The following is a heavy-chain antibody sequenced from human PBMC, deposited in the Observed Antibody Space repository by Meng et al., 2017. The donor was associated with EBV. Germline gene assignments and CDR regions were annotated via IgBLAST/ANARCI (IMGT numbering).Heavy chain of an antibody. V-gene: IGHV3-30*18. D-gene: IGHD3-22*01. CDR2: ISYDGSNK. CDR3: AKGDVYYYDSSGYPNY. Sequence: QGEPVVSGGGVVQPGMSLRLSCAGSGFTFSSYGMHWVRQAPGKGLEWVAVISYDGSNKYYADSVKGRFTISRDNSKNTLYLQMNSLRAEDTAVYYCAKGDVYYYDSSGYPNYWGQGTLVTVSS. J-gene: IGHJ4*02. CDR1: GFTFSSYG.